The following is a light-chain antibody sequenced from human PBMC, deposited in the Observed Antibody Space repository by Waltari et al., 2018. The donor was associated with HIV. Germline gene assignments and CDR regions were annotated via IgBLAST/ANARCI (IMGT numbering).Light chain of an antibody. J-gene: IGLJ1*01. V-gene: IGLV2-14*01. Sequence: QSALTQPASVSGSPGQSITITCTGTSSDCGSYKSVSLYQQHPDKAPKLIIYDVTNRPSGVSNRFSGSKSGNTASLTISGLQADDEADYFCNSYVAADTRIFGPGTKVTVL. CDR1: SSDCGSYKS. CDR2: DVT. CDR3: NSYVAADTRI.